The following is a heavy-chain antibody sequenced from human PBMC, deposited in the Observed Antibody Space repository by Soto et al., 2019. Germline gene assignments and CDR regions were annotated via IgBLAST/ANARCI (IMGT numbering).Heavy chain of an antibody. D-gene: IGHD2-21*01. Sequence: EIQLLESGGGLARPGGSLRLSFVASGFSFSDYGMSWVRQSPQKTLEWVASISGNKMTTFYPDSVKGRFFISRDNSDNTRHLQMNSLRDNDPAIYYCAKRRLNTITSLSDYWGQGVQVTVSS. CDR1: GFSFSDYG. CDR3: AKRRLNTITSLSDY. J-gene: IGHJ1*01. V-gene: IGHV3-23*01. CDR2: ISGNKMTT.